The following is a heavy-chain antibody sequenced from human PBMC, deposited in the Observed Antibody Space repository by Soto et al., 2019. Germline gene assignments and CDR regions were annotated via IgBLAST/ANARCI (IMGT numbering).Heavy chain of an antibody. CDR3: ARIAAGRYYFDY. CDR2: IIPILGIA. CDR1: GGTFSSYT. Sequence: SVKVSCKASGGTFSSYTISWVRQAPGQGLEWMGRIIPILGIANYAQKFQGRVTITADKSTSTAYMELSSLRSEDTAVYYCARIAAGRYYFDYWGQGTLVTVSS. V-gene: IGHV1-69*02. D-gene: IGHD6-25*01. J-gene: IGHJ4*02.